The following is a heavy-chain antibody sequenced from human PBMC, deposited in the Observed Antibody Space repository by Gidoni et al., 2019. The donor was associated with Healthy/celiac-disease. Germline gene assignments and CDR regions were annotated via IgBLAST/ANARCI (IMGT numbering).Heavy chain of an antibody. CDR2: ISGSGGST. D-gene: IGHD3-22*01. Sequence: EVQLLESGGGLVQPGGSLRLSCVASGFTFSRYAMSWVRQAPGKGLEWVSAISGSGGSTYYADSVKGRFTISRDNSKNTLYLQMNSLRAEDTAVYYCAKVRVIVVVIAQFFDYWGQGTLVTVSS. V-gene: IGHV3-23*01. CDR3: AKVRVIVVVIAQFFDY. J-gene: IGHJ4*02. CDR1: GFTFSRYA.